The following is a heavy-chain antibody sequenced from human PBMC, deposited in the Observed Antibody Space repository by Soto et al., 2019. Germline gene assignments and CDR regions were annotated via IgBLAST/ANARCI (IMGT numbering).Heavy chain of an antibody. CDR1: GFTFSSYW. J-gene: IGHJ6*02. V-gene: IGHV3-7*01. CDR2: IKQDGSEK. Sequence: GGSLRLSCAASGFTFSSYWMSWVRQAPGKGLEWVANIKQDGSEKYYVDSVKGRFTISRDNAKNSLYLQMNSLRAEDTAVYYCAREGGVPAALYYYYYYGMDVWGQGTTVTVSS. CDR3: AREGGVPAALYYYYYYGMDV. D-gene: IGHD2-2*01.